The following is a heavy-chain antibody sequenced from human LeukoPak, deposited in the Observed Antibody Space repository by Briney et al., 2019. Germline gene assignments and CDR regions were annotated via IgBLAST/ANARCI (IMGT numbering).Heavy chain of an antibody. V-gene: IGHV3-23*01. CDR3: ARSERSVDY. Sequence: ETGGSLRLSCAASGFTFSSYAMHWVRQAPGKGLEWVSFISAGGSNIYYADSVKGRFTVSRDSSKNTLYLQMNSLRAEDTAVYHCARSERSVDYRGQGTLVTVSS. J-gene: IGHJ4*02. CDR2: ISAGGSNI. CDR1: GFTFSSYA. D-gene: IGHD5-24*01.